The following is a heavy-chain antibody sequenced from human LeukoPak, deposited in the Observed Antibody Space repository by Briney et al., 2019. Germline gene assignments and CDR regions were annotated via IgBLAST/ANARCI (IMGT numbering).Heavy chain of an antibody. CDR2: IYYSGST. J-gene: IGHJ4*02. D-gene: IGHD2-8*01. V-gene: IGHV4-61*08. CDR3: ARANGLIPPPGGNRYYFDY. CDR1: GGSISSGGYY. Sequence: KPSETLSLTCNVSGGSISSGGYYWTWIRQHPGKGLEWIGYIYYSGSTNYNPSLKSRVTISVDTSKNQFSLKLSSVTAADTAVYYCARANGLIPPPGGNRYYFDYWGQGTLVTVSS.